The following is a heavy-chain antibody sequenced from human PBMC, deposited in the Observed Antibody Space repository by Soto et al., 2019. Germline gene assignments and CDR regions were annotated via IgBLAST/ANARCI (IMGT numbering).Heavy chain of an antibody. Sequence: SETLSLTCTVSGGSINTYNLFWAWVRQPPGKGLEWIAIIHYGGNAYYSPSLTTRATISRDTSKNRVSLELRSVTAADTAVYYCARVNVTLDLWGLGTLVTVSS. CDR2: IHYGGNA. CDR1: GGSINTYNLF. J-gene: IGHJ4*02. CDR3: ARVNVTLDL. D-gene: IGHD2-21*02. V-gene: IGHV4-39*01.